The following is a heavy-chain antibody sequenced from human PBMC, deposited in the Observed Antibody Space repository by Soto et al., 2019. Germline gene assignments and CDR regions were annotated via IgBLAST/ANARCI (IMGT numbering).Heavy chain of an antibody. Sequence: ASVKVSCKASGYTFTSYAMHWVRQAPGQRLEWMGWINAGNGNTKYSQKLQGRVTMTTDTSTSTAYMELRSLRSDDTAVYYCARGRVWGAVDFDYWGQGTLVTVSS. J-gene: IGHJ4*02. CDR3: ARGRVWGAVDFDY. D-gene: IGHD6-13*01. V-gene: IGHV1-3*01. CDR1: GYTFTSYA. CDR2: INAGNGNT.